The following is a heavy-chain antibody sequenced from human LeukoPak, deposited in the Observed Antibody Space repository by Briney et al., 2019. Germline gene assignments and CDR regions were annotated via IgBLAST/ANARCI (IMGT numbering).Heavy chain of an antibody. J-gene: IGHJ4*02. D-gene: IGHD5-12*01. CDR3: ARGGGYASPIGY. V-gene: IGHV4-59*01. Sequence: PSETLSLTCTLSGGTISTYYWSWIRQPPGKGLEWIGYIYHSGSTNYNPSLKSRVTISVDTSKNQFSLKLSSVTAADTAVYYCARGGGYASPIGYWGQGALVTVSS. CDR1: GGTISTYY. CDR2: IYHSGST.